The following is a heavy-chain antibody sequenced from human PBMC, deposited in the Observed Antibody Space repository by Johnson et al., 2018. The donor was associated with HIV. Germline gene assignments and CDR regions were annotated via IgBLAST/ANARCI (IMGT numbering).Heavy chain of an antibody. CDR1: GFDFNTHN. CDR3: ARGLKGACDI. J-gene: IGHJ3*02. D-gene: IGHD4/OR15-4a*01. Sequence: QVQLVESGGDVVQPGRSLRLSCAAFGFDFNTHNIHWVRQAPGKGLEWVTLISYHGSDTYYADSVQGRFTISRDNSRNMVYLEMNSLRTEDTAVYYCARGLKGACDIWGQGTRVTVSA. CDR2: ISYHGSDT. V-gene: IGHV3-30*04.